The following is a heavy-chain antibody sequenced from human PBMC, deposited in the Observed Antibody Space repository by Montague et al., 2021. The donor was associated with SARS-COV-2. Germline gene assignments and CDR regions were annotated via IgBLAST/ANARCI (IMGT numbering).Heavy chain of an antibody. CDR2: TYYRSKWYN. CDR3: ARGIWFGELLTGYYYYGMDF. J-gene: IGHJ6*02. Sequence: CAISGDSVSSNSDAWNWIRQSPSSGLEWLGRTYYRSKWYNDYAVSVKSRITINSDTSKNQFSLQLNSVTPEDTAVYYCARGIWFGELLTGYYYYGMDFWGQGTTVTVSS. V-gene: IGHV6-1*01. CDR1: GDSVSSNSDA. D-gene: IGHD3-10*01.